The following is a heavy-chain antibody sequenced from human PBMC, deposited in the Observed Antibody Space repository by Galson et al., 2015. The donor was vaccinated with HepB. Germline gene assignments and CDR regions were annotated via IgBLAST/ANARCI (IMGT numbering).Heavy chain of an antibody. CDR1: GFSFTSYA. CDR2: ISGSGGST. J-gene: IGHJ4*02. Sequence: SLRLSCAASGFSFTSYAMTWVRQAPGKRLEWVSAISGSGGSTYYADSVKGRFSISRDNSKSTLYLQMNSLRAGDTAVYYCAKDHTLGSTYYDSSAYYFDYWGQGTLVTVSS. D-gene: IGHD3-22*01. V-gene: IGHV3-23*01. CDR3: AKDHTLGSTYYDSSAYYFDY.